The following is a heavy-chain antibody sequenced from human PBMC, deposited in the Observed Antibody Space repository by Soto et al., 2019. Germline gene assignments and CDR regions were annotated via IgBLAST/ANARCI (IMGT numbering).Heavy chain of an antibody. CDR3: ASLYSRSFVKSDY. D-gene: IGHD6-13*01. V-gene: IGHV3-30*03. CDR2: ISYDGSNK. Sequence: QVQLVESGGGVVQPGRSLRLSCAASGFTFSSYGMHWVRQAPGKGLEWVAVISYDGSNKYYADSVKGRFTISRDNSKNTLYLQMNSLRAEDTAVYYCASLYSRSFVKSDYWGQGTLVTVSS. CDR1: GFTFSSYG. J-gene: IGHJ4*02.